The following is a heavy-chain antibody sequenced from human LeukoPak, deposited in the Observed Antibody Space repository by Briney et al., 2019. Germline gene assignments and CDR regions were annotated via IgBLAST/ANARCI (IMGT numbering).Heavy chain of an antibody. CDR1: GYIFTNFG. V-gene: IGHV7-4-1*02. D-gene: IGHD5-12*01. Sequence: ASVKVSCKASGYIFTNFGISWVRQAPGQGLEWMGWINTYTGTPTYAQGFTGRFVFSLDSSVSTAYLQINSLKAEDIAVYYCVRQYSGYESLYFDSWGQGTLVTVSS. J-gene: IGHJ4*02. CDR3: VRQYSGYESLYFDS. CDR2: INTYTGTP.